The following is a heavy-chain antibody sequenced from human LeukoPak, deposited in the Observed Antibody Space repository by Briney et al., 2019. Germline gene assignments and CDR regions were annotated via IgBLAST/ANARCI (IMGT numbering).Heavy chain of an antibody. V-gene: IGHV3-74*01. J-gene: IGHJ4*02. Sequence: GGSLRLSCTASGFTFSNFWMHWVRQAPGEGLVWLSGITPDGSGTRYVDSVKGRFTISRDNAKNTLYLQMNSLRTEDTAVYHCARGVVVIATSGNDYWGQGTLVTVSS. CDR3: ARGVVVIATSGNDY. CDR1: GFTFSNFW. D-gene: IGHD3-16*02. CDR2: ITPDGSGT.